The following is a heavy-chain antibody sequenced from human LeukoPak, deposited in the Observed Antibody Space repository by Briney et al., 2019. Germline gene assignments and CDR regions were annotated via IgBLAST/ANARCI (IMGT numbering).Heavy chain of an antibody. V-gene: IGHV1-69*05. CDR2: IIPIFGTA. D-gene: IGHD5-18*01. J-gene: IGHJ4*02. CDR3: AIVVTYYFDY. CDR1: GGTFSSYA. Sequence: ASVKVSCKASGGTFSSYAISWVRQAPGQGLEWMGGIIPIFGTANYAQKFQGRVTITTDESTSTAYMELSSLRSEDTAVYYCAIVVTYYFDYWGQGTLVTVSS.